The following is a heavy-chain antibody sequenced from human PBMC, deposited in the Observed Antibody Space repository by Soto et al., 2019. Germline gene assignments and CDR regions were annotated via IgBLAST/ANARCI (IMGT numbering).Heavy chain of an antibody. Sequence: PSKTLSPTCASSGGSSSRSNCGSGARQPPGKGLEWIGEIYHSGSTNYNPSLKSRVTISVDKSKNQFSLKLSSVTAADTAVYYCARDACSGGSCYEPRDAFDIWGQGTMVTVSS. CDR2: IYHSGST. CDR3: ARDACSGGSCYEPRDAFDI. V-gene: IGHV4-4*02. CDR1: GGSSSRSNC. D-gene: IGHD2-15*01. J-gene: IGHJ3*02.